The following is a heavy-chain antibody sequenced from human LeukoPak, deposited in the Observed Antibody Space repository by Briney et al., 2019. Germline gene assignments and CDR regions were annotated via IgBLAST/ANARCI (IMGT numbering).Heavy chain of an antibody. D-gene: IGHD3-22*01. Sequence: PGGSLRLSCTASGFTFGDYAMSWFRQAPGKGLEWVGFIRSKAYGGTTEYAASVKGRFTISRDDSKNTLYLQMNSLETEDTAVYYCTTNNYYDSIWGQGTLVTVSS. V-gene: IGHV3-49*03. J-gene: IGHJ4*02. CDR2: IRSKAYGGTT. CDR1: GFTFGDYA. CDR3: TTNNYYDSI.